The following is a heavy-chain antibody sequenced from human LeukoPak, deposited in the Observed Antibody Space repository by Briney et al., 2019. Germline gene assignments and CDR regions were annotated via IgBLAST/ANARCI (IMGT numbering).Heavy chain of an antibody. CDR2: IKQDGSEK. Sequence: GGSLRLSCAASGFTFSSYWMSWVRQAPGKGLEWVANIKQDGSEKYYVDSVKGRFTISRDNAKNSPYLQMNSLRAEDTALYYCAKDKVGVPTAMDYWGQGTLVTVSS. CDR1: GFTFSSYW. J-gene: IGHJ4*02. D-gene: IGHD5-18*01. CDR3: AKDKVGVPTAMDY. V-gene: IGHV3-7*03.